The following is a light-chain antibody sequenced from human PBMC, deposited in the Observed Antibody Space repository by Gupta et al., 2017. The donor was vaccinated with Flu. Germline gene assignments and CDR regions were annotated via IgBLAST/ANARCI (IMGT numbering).Light chain of an antibody. CDR3: QQSDSSFWT. V-gene: IGKV1-39*01. Sequence: PFSLSASVGDKVTISSRASQIISSSLNWSQQKPGIAPKLLISAASRAESGLPSRFSGSGSGTDFTLTISVLHPEESATYYCQQSDSSFWTFGQGTKVEIK. CDR1: QIISSS. J-gene: IGKJ1*01. CDR2: AAS.